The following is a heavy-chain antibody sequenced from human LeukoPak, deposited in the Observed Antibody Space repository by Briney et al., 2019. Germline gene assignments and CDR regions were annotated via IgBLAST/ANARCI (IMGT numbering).Heavy chain of an antibody. CDR1: GFTFSDAW. Sequence: GGSLRLSCAASGFTFSDAWMNWVRQAPGKGLEWIGLVQSKTDGETTDYTALVKGRFTISRDDSRNTVYLQMNSLKTEDTAVYYCATSPGYHETSPFDYWGQGTLVTVSS. V-gene: IGHV3-15*01. D-gene: IGHD5-12*01. CDR3: ATSPGYHETSPFDY. CDR2: VQSKTDGETT. J-gene: IGHJ4*02.